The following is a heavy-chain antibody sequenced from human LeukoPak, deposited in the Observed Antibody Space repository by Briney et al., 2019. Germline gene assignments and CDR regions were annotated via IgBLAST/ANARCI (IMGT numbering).Heavy chain of an antibody. D-gene: IGHD1-26*01. Sequence: GGSLRLSCAASGFTFDDYSMHWVRQVPGKGLQWVSLITWDGGSTFYADSVKGRFTISTDNSKKSLSLQMYGLSLEDTALYYCARERGRVIDYWGQGTLVTVSS. CDR3: ARERGRVIDY. CDR1: GFTFDDYS. V-gene: IGHV3-43*01. J-gene: IGHJ4*02. CDR2: ITWDGGST.